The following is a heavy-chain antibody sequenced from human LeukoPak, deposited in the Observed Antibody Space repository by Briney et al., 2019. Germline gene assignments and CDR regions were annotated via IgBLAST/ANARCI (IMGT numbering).Heavy chain of an antibody. J-gene: IGHJ6*02. Sequence: GESLKISCKGSGYSFTSYWIGWVRQMPGKGLEWMGIIYPGDSDTRYSPSFQGQVTISADKSISTAFLQWSSLKASDTAMYYCARYSGSFSYYYYGLDVWGQGTTVTVSS. CDR3: ARYSGSFSYYYYGLDV. D-gene: IGHD1-26*01. CDR2: IYPGDSDT. CDR1: GYSFTSYW. V-gene: IGHV5-51*01.